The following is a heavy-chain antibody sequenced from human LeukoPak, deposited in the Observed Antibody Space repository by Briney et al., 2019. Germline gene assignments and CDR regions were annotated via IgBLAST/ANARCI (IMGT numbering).Heavy chain of an antibody. V-gene: IGHV4-31*03. D-gene: IGHD2-15*01. CDR3: AKARDCSGGSCYQFNRFDP. CDR2: IYYSGST. Sequence: KPSETLSLTCTVSGGSISSGAYYWSWIRQHPGKGLEWIGYIYYSGSTYYNPSLKSRVSISVDTSENQFSLRLSSVTAADTAVYYCAKARDCSGGSCYQFNRFDPWGQGTLVTVSS. CDR1: GGSISSGAYY. J-gene: IGHJ5*02.